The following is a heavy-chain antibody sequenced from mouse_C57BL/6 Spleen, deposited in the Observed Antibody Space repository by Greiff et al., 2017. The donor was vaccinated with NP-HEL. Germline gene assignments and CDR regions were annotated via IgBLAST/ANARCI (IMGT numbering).Heavy chain of an antibody. J-gene: IGHJ2*01. D-gene: IGHD1-1*01. CDR1: GYTFTSYW. CDR2: IYPSDSET. V-gene: IGHV1-61*01. Sequence: QVQLKQSGAELVRPGSSVKLSCKASGYTFTSYWMDWVKQRPGQGLEWIGNIYPSDSETHYNQKFKDKATLTVDKSSSTAYMQLSSLTSEDSAVYYCAREGTVVAGFDYWGQGTTLTVSS. CDR3: AREGTVVAGFDY.